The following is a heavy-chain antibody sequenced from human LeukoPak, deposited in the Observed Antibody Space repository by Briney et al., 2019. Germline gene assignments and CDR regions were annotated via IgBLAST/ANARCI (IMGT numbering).Heavy chain of an antibody. D-gene: IGHD5-18*01. V-gene: IGHV4-59*01. CDR1: GGSISSYY. J-gene: IGHJ6*03. Sequence: SETLSLTCTVSGGSISSYYWSWIRQPPGKGLEWIGYIYYSGYTNYNPSLKSRVTISVDTSKNQFSLKLSSVTAADTAVYYCARMTEGGYTYDYFYYYYMDVWGKGTTVTISS. CDR2: IYYSGYT. CDR3: ARMTEGGYTYDYFYYYYMDV.